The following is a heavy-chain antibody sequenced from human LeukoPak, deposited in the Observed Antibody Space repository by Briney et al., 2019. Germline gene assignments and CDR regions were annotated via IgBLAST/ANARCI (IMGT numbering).Heavy chain of an antibody. CDR2: IIPILGIA. Sequence: ASVKVSCKASGDIFSSYAISWVRQAPGQGLEWMRRIIPILGIANYAQKFQGRVTITADKSTSTAYMELSSLRSEDTAVYYCARGFHRLYGSGSYYNPEFDYWGQGTLVTVSS. D-gene: IGHD3-10*01. CDR1: GDIFSSYA. V-gene: IGHV1-69*04. J-gene: IGHJ4*02. CDR3: ARGFHRLYGSGSYYNPEFDY.